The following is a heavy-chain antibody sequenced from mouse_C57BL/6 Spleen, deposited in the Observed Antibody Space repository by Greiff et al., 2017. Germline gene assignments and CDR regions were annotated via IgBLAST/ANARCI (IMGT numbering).Heavy chain of an antibody. D-gene: IGHD1-1*01. Sequence: VQLQQPGAELVKPGASVKMSCKASGYTFTSYWITWVKQRPGQGLEWIGDIYPGSGSTNYNEKFTSKATLTVDTSSSTAYMQLSSLTSEDSAVYYCARSITTVVVDYWGQGTTLTVSS. V-gene: IGHV1-55*01. J-gene: IGHJ2*01. CDR2: IYPGSGST. CDR3: ARSITTVVVDY. CDR1: GYTFTSYW.